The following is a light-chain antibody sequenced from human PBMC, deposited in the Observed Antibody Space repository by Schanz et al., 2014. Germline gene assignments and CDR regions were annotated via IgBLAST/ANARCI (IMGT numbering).Light chain of an antibody. J-gene: IGLJ3*02. CDR2: EGS. Sequence: QFALTQPASVSGSPGESITISCTGTSSDVGNYNLVSWYQQDAGKAPKLIIYEGSKRPSGVPDRFSGSKSGNTASLTVSGLQSEDEADYYCATWDVSLNGPVFGGGTKLTVL. V-gene: IGLV2-14*02. CDR3: ATWDVSLNGPV. CDR1: SSDVGNYNL.